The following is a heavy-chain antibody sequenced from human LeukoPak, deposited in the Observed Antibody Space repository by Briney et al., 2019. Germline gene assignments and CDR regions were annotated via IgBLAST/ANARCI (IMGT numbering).Heavy chain of an antibody. V-gene: IGHV1-69*05. CDR3: ARAMTYYYDSSGYPFDY. Sequence: SVKVSCKASGGTFSSYAISWVRQAPGQGLEWMGGIIPIFGTANYAQKFQRRVTITTDESTSTAYMELSSLRSEDTAVYYCARAMTYYYDSSGYPFDYWGQGTLVTVSS. D-gene: IGHD3-22*01. CDR2: IIPIFGTA. J-gene: IGHJ4*02. CDR1: GGTFSSYA.